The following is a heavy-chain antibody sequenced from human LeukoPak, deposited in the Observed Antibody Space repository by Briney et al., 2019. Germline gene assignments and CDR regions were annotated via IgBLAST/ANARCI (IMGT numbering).Heavy chain of an antibody. J-gene: IGHJ4*02. D-gene: IGHD1-26*01. V-gene: IGHV3-21*01. Sequence: GGSLRLSCAASGFTFSSYNMNWVRQAPGKGLEWVSSISSTSDYTYYADSVKGRFTISRDNAKNSLFLQMNSLRAEDTAVYYCGDATSDYWGQGTLVTVSS. CDR3: GDATSDY. CDR2: ISSTSDYT. CDR1: GFTFSSYN.